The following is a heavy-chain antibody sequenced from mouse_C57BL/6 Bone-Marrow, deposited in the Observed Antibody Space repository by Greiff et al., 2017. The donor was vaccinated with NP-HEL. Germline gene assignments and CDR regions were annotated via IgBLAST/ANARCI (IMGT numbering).Heavy chain of an antibody. CDR2: INPSNGGT. CDR3: ARGWLLRYAMDY. Sequence: QVQLQQSGTELVKPGASVKLSCKASGYTFTSYWMHWVQQRPGQGLEWIGNINPSNGGTNYNAQFKSKATLTVDTSSSTAYMQLSSLTSEDSAVYYCARGWLLRYAMDYWGQGTSVTVSS. J-gene: IGHJ4*01. V-gene: IGHV1-53*01. CDR1: GYTFTSYW. D-gene: IGHD2-3*01.